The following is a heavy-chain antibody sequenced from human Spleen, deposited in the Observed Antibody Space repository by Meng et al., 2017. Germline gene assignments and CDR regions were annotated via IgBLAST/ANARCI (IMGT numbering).Heavy chain of an antibody. Sequence: GESLKISCAASGFALSSFAMSRVRQAPGKGLEWVSGISGSGIGTHYADSVKGRFTISRDDSKNTLYLQMNSLITEDTAVYFCATGAAAADHWGQGTLVTVSS. D-gene: IGHD6-13*01. V-gene: IGHV3-23*01. CDR3: ATGAAAADH. CDR2: ISGSGIGT. J-gene: IGHJ4*02. CDR1: GFALSSFA.